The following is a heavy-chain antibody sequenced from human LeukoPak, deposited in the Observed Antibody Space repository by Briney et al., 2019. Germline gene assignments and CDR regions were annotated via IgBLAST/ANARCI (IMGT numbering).Heavy chain of an antibody. CDR1: GFSLRKNGVG. CDR3: ARGPPKGHDDSSGYYAPACFDY. D-gene: IGHD3-22*01. CDR2: IQSGSI. J-gene: IGHJ4*02. V-gene: IGHV4-38-2*02. Sequence: SGPTLVNPTQTLTLTCTFSGFSLRKNGVGVGWIRQPPGKALEWLGSIQSGSIYYNPSLKSRVTISVDMSKNQNQFSLKLSSVTAADTAVYYCARGPPKGHDDSSGYYAPACFDYWGQGTLVTVSS.